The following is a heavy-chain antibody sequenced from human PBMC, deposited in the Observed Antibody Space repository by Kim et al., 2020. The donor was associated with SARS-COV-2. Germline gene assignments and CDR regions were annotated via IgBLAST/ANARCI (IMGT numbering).Heavy chain of an antibody. Sequence: SETLSLTCAVYGGSFSGYYWSWIRQPPGKGLEWIGEINHSGSTNYNPSLKSRVTISVDTSKNQFSLKLSSVTAADTAVYYCARIEWGEIQSWFDPWGQGTLVTVSS. V-gene: IGHV4-34*01. CDR3: ARIEWGEIQSWFDP. D-gene: IGHD1-26*01. J-gene: IGHJ5*02. CDR2: INHSGST. CDR1: GGSFSGYY.